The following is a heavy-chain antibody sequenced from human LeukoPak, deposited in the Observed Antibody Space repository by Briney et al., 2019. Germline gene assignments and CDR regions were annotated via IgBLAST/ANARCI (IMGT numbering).Heavy chain of an antibody. CDR1: GYTFTSYY. CDR2: INPSGGST. Sequence: ASVKVSCKASGYTFTSYYMHWVRQAPGQGLEWMGIINPSGGSTSYAQKFQGRVTMTRDTSISTAYMELSRLRSDDTAVYYCARTIPATVIYYFDYWGQGTLVTVSS. V-gene: IGHV1-46*01. D-gene: IGHD2-2*02. J-gene: IGHJ4*02. CDR3: ARTIPATVIYYFDY.